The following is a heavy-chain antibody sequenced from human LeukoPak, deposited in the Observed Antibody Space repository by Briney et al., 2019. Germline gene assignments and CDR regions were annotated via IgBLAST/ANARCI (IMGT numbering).Heavy chain of an antibody. CDR2: ISSSSSTI. J-gene: IGHJ4*02. Sequence: GGSLRLSCAASGFTFSSYSMNWVRQAPGKGLEWVSYISSSSSTIYYADSVKGRFTVSRDNAKNSLDLQMNSLRSEDTAVYYCVRDRGISFYFDYWGQGTLVTVSS. CDR3: VRDRGISFYFDY. V-gene: IGHV3-48*01. D-gene: IGHD3-16*02. CDR1: GFTFSSYS.